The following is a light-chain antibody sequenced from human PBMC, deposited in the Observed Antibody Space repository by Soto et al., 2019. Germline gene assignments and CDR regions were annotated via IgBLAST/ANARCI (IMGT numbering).Light chain of an antibody. Sequence: EIVMTQSPAILSVSPGERATLSCRASQSVSSNLAWYQQKPGQAPRLLIYGASTRATGIPARFSGSGSGTEFTLTISSLQSEDFAVYYCQQYNNWPPWTFGQGTKV. J-gene: IGKJ1*01. CDR3: QQYNNWPPWT. CDR1: QSVSSN. CDR2: GAS. V-gene: IGKV3-15*01.